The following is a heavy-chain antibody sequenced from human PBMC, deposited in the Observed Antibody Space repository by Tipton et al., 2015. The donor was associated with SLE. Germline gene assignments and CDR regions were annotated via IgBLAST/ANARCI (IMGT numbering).Heavy chain of an antibody. D-gene: IGHD3-3*01. V-gene: IGHV4-34*01. CDR2: INHSGST. CDR3: AWRTYDFWSGYPYYFDY. J-gene: IGHJ4*02. CDR1: GGSFSGYY. Sequence: TLSLTCAVYGGSFSGYYWSWIRQPPGKWLEWIGEINHSGSTNYNPSLKSRVTISVDTSKNQFSLKLSSVTAADTAVYYCAWRTYDFWSGYPYYFDYWGQGTRVTVSS.